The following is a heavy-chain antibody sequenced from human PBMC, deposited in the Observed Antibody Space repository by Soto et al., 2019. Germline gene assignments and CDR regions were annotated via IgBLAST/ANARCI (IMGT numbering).Heavy chain of an antibody. J-gene: IGHJ5*01. D-gene: IGHD3-22*01. CDR2: IYYSGST. CDR3: ARRHYYDSSGYFDY. CDR1: GGSISSSSYY. Sequence: SDTLSLACXVSGGSISSSSYYWGWIRQPPGKGLEWIGSIYYSGSTYYNPSLKSRVTISVDTSKNQFSLNLSSVTAADTAVYYCARRHYYDSSGYFDYWGHGTLVTVSS. V-gene: IGHV4-39*01.